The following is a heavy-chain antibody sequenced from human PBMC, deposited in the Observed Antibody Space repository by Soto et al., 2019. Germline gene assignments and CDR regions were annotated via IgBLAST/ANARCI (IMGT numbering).Heavy chain of an antibody. CDR1: GFTFSSYA. J-gene: IGHJ4*02. V-gene: IGHV3-23*01. D-gene: IGHD3-3*01. Sequence: GGSLRLSCAASGFTFSSYAMSWVRQAPGKGLEWVSAISGSGGSTYYADSVKGRFTISRDNSKNTLYLQMNSLRAEDTAVYYCAKAGLPTYYDFWSGNDYFDYWGQGTLVTVSS. CDR3: AKAGLPTYYDFWSGNDYFDY. CDR2: ISGSGGST.